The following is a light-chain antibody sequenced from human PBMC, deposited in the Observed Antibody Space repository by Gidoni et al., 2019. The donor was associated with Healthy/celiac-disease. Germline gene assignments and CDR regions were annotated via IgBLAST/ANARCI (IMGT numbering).Light chain of an antibody. J-gene: IGKJ4*01. CDR1: QSVSSY. CDR3: QQRSTPLT. CDR2: DAS. V-gene: IGKV3-11*01. Sequence: EIVLTQSPATLSLSPGERATLSCRASQSVSSYLDWYQQKPGQAPRLLIYDASNRATGLPARFSGSGSGTDFILTISSLEPEDFAVYYCQQRSTPLTFGGGTKVEIK.